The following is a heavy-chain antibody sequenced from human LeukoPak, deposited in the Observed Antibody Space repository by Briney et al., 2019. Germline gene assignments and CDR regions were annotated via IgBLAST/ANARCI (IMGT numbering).Heavy chain of an antibody. CDR1: GFTFSSYS. CDR3: ARNSSSQDYDFWSGDELGDFDY. V-gene: IGHV3-21*01. J-gene: IGHJ4*02. D-gene: IGHD3-3*01. Sequence: GGSLRLSCAASGFTFSSYSMNWVRQAPGKVLEWVSSISSSSSYIYYADSVKGRFTISRDNAKNSLYLQMNSLRAEDTAVYYCARNSSSQDYDFWSGDELGDFDYWGQGTLVTVSS. CDR2: ISSSSSYI.